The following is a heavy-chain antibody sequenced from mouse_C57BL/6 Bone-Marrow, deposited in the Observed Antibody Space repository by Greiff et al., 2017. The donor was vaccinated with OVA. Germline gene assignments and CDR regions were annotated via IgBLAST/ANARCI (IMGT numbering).Heavy chain of an antibody. CDR1: GFSLTSYG. CDR3: ASEDYYGSSPLWYFDV. CDR2: IWGVGST. D-gene: IGHD1-1*01. J-gene: IGHJ1*03. V-gene: IGHV2-6*01. Sequence: VQGVESGPGLVAPSQSLSITCTVSGFSLTSYGVDWVRQSPGKGLEWLGVIWGVGSTNYNSALKSRLSISKDNSKSQVFLKMNSLQTDDTAMYYCASEDYYGSSPLWYFDVWGTGTTVTVSS.